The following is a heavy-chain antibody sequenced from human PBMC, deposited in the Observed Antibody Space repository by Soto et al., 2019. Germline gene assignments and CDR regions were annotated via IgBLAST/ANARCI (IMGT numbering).Heavy chain of an antibody. CDR1: GGSLSGYY. CDR3: AIEAENSSPFVY. CDR2: ISHSGST. D-gene: IGHD6-6*01. V-gene: IGHV4-34*01. J-gene: IGHJ4*02. Sequence: PSXTLSLTCAVYGGSLSGYYWSWIRQPPGKGLEWIGEISHSGSTNYISSLKSRVTISVDTSKNQFSLKLSSVTAADTAVYYCAIEAENSSPFVYWGPGTRVTV.